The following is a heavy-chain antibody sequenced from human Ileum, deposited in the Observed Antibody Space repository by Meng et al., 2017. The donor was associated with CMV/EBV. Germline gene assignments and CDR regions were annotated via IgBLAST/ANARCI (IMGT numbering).Heavy chain of an antibody. V-gene: IGHV4-4*07. Sequence: QRQLQGWGPGLGKPSEDLPLICSVSGGSINGYHWNWIRQSAGKGLEWIGRVYSSGSTNFNPSLKSRLTMSVDTSTNQVSLDLSSVTAADTAVYYCARSDYSGNYFALDYWGPGSLVTSPQ. J-gene: IGHJ4*02. CDR1: GGSINGYH. CDR2: VYSSGST. CDR3: ARSDYSGNYFALDY. D-gene: IGHD1-26*01.